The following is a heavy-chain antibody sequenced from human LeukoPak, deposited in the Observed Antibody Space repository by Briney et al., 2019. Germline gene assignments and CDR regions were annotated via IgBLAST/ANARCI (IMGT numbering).Heavy chain of an antibody. D-gene: IGHD7-27*01. CDR3: ARDRRVTGGSSDY. Sequence: ASVKVSCKASGYTFTGYYMHWVRQAPGQGLEWMGWINPNSGGTNYAQKFQGWVTMTRDTSISTAYMELSRLRSDDTAVYYCARDRRVTGGSSDYWGQGTLVTVSS. J-gene: IGHJ4*02. CDR1: GYTFTGYY. V-gene: IGHV1-2*04. CDR2: INPNSGGT.